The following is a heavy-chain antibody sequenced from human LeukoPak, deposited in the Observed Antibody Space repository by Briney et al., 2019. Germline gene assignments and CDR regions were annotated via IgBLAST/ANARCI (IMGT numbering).Heavy chain of an antibody. Sequence: GGSLRLSCAASGFTFSGYAMSWVRQSPGKGLDWVSTISGGGGSTYYAYYTDSVRGRFTISRDNSKNTLYLQMNSLRAEGTAVYYCAKFYDILTGYFDYWGQGTLVTVSS. CDR1: GFTFSGYA. D-gene: IGHD3-9*01. CDR2: ISGGGGST. V-gene: IGHV3-23*01. J-gene: IGHJ4*02. CDR3: AKFYDILTGYFDY.